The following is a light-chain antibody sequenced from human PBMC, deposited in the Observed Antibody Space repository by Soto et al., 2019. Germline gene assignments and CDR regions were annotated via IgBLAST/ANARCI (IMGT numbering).Light chain of an antibody. CDR2: GAS. CDR1: QTVDSSY. J-gene: IGKJ3*01. V-gene: IGKV3-20*01. CDR3: QQYGTSSFT. Sequence: EIVLTQSPGTLSLFPGERATLSCRASQTVDSSYLAWYQQRPGQAPRLLIYGASSRATGIPDRFSGSGSGTECTLTISRLEPEDLAVYFCQQYGTSSFTLGPGTKVNIK.